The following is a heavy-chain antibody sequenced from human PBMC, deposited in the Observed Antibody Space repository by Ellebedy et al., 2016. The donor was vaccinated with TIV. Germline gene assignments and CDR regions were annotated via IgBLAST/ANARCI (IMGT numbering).Heavy chain of an antibody. D-gene: IGHD2/OR15-2a*01. CDR2: ISDSENT. J-gene: IGHJ4*02. CDR3: ARTFTETLGGSTTHWVLDY. CDR1: GVSISGNH. Sequence: SETLSLTCTVSGVSISGNHWSWIRTPPGKGLEWIGYISDSENTNYNPSLKSRVTISVDMSNNQFSLKLNSVTAADTAVYYCARTFTETLGGSTTHWVLDYWGQGTLVTASS. V-gene: IGHV4-59*01.